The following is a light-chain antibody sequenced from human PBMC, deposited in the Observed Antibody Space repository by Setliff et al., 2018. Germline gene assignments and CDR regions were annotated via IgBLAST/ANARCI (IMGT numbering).Light chain of an antibody. J-gene: IGLJ1*01. Sequence: SYELTQPPSVSVAPGKTARITCGGDNIGNKSVNWYYQKPGQAPVLVIYYDSDRPSGIPDRFSASNSGNTATLTISSVEVGDEADYYCQVWNTDTDHPGNVFGTGTKAPS. CDR2: YDS. CDR1: NIGNKS. CDR3: QVWNTDTDHPGNV. V-gene: IGLV3-21*04.